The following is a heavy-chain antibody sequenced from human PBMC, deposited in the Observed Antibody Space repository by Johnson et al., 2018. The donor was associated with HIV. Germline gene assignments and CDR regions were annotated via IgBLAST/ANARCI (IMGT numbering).Heavy chain of an antibody. V-gene: IGHV3-9*01. Sequence: VHLVESGGGLVQPGRSLRLSCAASGFTFDDYVMHWARQAPGKGLEWVSGISWNSGSRDYADSVKGRCHISRVNAKNSLYLQMNSLRAEDTALYYCAKGWTTVTTRLYAFDIWGQGTMVTVSS. D-gene: IGHD4-11*01. CDR2: ISWNSGSR. CDR1: GFTFDDYV. J-gene: IGHJ3*02. CDR3: AKGWTTVTTRLYAFDI.